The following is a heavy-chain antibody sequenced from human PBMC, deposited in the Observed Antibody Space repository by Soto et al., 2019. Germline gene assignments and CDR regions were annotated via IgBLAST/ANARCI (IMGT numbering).Heavy chain of an antibody. J-gene: IGHJ2*01. Sequence: QLQLQESGPGLVKPSETLSLTCTVSGGSISSSSYYWGWIRQPPGKGLEWIGSIYYSGSTYYNPSLKSRVTIAVDTAKNQFSLKLSSVTAADTAVYYCARHEGATGIPVWFFDLWGRGTLGTVSS. D-gene: IGHD2-21*02. CDR2: IYYSGST. CDR3: ARHEGATGIPVWFFDL. CDR1: GGSISSSSYY. V-gene: IGHV4-39*01.